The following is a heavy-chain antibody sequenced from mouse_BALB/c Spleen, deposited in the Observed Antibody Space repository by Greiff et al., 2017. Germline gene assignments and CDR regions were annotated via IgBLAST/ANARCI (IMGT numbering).Heavy chain of an antibody. CDR1: GYTFTSST. Sequence: VQLEESAAELARPGASVKMSCKASGYTFTSSTMHLVNQRPGQGLEWIGYNNPSSGYTEYNQKLKDKTTLTADKSSSTAYMQLSSLTSEDSAVYYCARKEVRRSYYAMDYWGQGTSVTVSS. V-gene: IGHV1-4*02. D-gene: IGHD2-14*01. CDR3: ARKEVRRSYYAMDY. CDR2: NNPSSGYT. J-gene: IGHJ4*01.